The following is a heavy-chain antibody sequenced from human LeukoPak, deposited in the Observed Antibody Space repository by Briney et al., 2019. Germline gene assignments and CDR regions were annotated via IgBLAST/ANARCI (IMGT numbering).Heavy chain of an antibody. CDR1: GYTFTSYY. D-gene: IGHD3-16*01. V-gene: IGHV1-46*01. Sequence: ASVKVSCKVSGYTFTSYYIYWVRQAPGQGLEWLGIINPSGGSTSYAQKFQGRVTMTRDTSTSTVYMELRSLRSDDTAVYYCARTSHESVLYWSDPWGQGTLVNVSS. J-gene: IGHJ5*02. CDR3: ARTSHESVLYWSDP. CDR2: INPSGGST.